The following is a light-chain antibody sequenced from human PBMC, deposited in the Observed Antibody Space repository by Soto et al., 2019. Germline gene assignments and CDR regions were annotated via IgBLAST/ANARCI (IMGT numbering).Light chain of an antibody. Sequence: DIQMTQSPSSLSASVGDRVTITCRASQSISVYLNWYQQRPGKAPHLLIYAASSLQSGVPSRVSGSGSGTDFTFTISSLQPEDFATYYCQQSYSTPLTFGGVNKVEIK. V-gene: IGKV1-39*01. CDR2: AAS. J-gene: IGKJ4*01. CDR1: QSISVY. CDR3: QQSYSTPLT.